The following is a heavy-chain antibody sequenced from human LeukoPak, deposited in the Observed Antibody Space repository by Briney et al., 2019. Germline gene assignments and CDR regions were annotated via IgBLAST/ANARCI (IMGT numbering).Heavy chain of an antibody. V-gene: IGHV3-21*01. CDR2: ISSSSSYI. D-gene: IGHD3-10*01. CDR1: GFTFSSYS. J-gene: IGHJ4*02. Sequence: GGSLRLSCAASGFTFSSYSMNWVRQAPGKGLECVSSISSSSSYIYYADSVKGRFTISRDNAKNSLYLQMNSLRAEDTAVYYCARDPGKRGIDYWGQGTLVTVSS. CDR3: ARDPGKRGIDY.